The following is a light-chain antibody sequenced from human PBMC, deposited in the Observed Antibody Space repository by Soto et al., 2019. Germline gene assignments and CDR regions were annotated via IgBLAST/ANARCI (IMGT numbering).Light chain of an antibody. CDR3: QQLNSYPAT. CDR2: AAS. J-gene: IGKJ4*01. Sequence: DIQLTQSPSSLSASVGDRVTITCRASQGISSYLAWYQQKPGKAPKLLIYAASTLQSGVPSRFSGSGSGTDSTLTISSLQPEDFATYYCQQLNSYPATFGGGTKVDIK. V-gene: IGKV1-9*01. CDR1: QGISSY.